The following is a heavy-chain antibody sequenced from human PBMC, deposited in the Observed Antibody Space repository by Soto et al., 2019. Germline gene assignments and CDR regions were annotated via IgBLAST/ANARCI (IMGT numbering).Heavy chain of an antibody. D-gene: IGHD3-16*02. J-gene: IGHJ4*02. CDR2: IWYDGSNK. Sequence: QVQLVESGGGVVQPGRSLSLSFAASGFTFSSYGMHWVRQAPGKGLEWVAVIWYDGSNKYYADSVNGRLTISRDNSNNTLYRQMNSLRAEGTAEYYWARDRYGAGLCDYWGQGTLVTVCS. CDR3: ARDRYGAGLCDY. V-gene: IGHV3-33*01. CDR1: GFTFSSYG.